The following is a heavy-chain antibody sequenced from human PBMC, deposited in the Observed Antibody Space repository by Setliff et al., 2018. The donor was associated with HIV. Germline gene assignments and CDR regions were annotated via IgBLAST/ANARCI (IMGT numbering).Heavy chain of an antibody. CDR1: GFTFSSYA. CDR2: ISYDGSNK. V-gene: IGHV3-30*01. J-gene: IGHJ6*02. D-gene: IGHD3-10*01. Sequence: GGSLRLSCAASGFTFSSYAMHWVRQAPGKGLEWVAVISYDGSNKYYADSVKGRFTISRDKSKNTLYLQMNSLRAADTAVYYCARSVIGYYYYGMDVWGQGTLVTVSS. CDR3: ARSVIGYYYYGMDV.